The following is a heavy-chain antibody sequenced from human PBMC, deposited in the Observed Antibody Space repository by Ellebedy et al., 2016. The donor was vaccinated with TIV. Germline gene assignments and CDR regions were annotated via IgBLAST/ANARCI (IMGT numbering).Heavy chain of an antibody. CDR2: INRDGSAE. Sequence: GESLKISCAASGFSFSNSWMSWVRQAPGNGLEWVANINRDGSAENYVGSVKGRFTISRDNTKNSLYLQMNSLRAEDTAVYYCAKDSYSKGDYWGQGTLVTVSS. V-gene: IGHV3-7*04. J-gene: IGHJ4*02. CDR3: AKDSYSKGDY. D-gene: IGHD4-11*01. CDR1: GFSFSNSW.